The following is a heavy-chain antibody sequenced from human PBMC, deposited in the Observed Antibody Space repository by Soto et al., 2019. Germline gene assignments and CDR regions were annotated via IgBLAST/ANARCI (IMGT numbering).Heavy chain of an antibody. Sequence: SETLSLTCTVSGDSITSGGYYWSWIRQHPGKGLEWIGYIYYSGSTYYNPSLKSRVTISVDTSKNQFSLKLSSVTAADTAVYYCARGNCSGGSCPRYVVLYNRFDPWGQGTLVPGSS. CDR1: GDSITSGGYY. D-gene: IGHD2-15*01. CDR2: IYYSGST. V-gene: IGHV4-31*03. CDR3: ARGNCSGGSCPRYVVLYNRFDP. J-gene: IGHJ5*02.